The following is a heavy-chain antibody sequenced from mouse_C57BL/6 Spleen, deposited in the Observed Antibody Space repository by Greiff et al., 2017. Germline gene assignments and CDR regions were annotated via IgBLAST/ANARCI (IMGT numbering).Heavy chain of an antibody. D-gene: IGHD2-2*01. CDR2: ISSGSSTI. J-gene: IGHJ4*01. V-gene: IGHV5-17*01. Sequence: EVQRVESGGGLVKPGGSLKLSCAASGFTFSDYGMHWVRQAPEKGLEWVAYISSGSSTIYYADTVKGRFTISIDNAKNTLFLQMTSLRSEDTAMYYCERRGYAVYYCAVDYWGQGTSVTVSS. CDR3: ERRGYAVYYCAVDY. CDR1: GFTFSDYG.